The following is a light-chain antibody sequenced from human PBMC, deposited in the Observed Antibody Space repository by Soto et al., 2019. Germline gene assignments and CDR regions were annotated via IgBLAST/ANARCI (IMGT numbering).Light chain of an antibody. Sequence: QLVLTQPASVSGSPGQSITVSCTGTSSDIGASNFVSWYQHLPGRAPKVIIYEATNRPSGVSDRFSGSKAGNTASLTISGLQADDEAEYFCLSYKTDNTFVFGTGTKLTVL. J-gene: IGLJ1*01. CDR2: EAT. V-gene: IGLV2-14*01. CDR3: LSYKTDNTFV. CDR1: SSDIGASNF.